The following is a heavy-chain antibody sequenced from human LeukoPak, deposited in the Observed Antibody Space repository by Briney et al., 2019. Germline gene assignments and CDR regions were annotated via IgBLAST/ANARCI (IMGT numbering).Heavy chain of an antibody. CDR2: IYYSGST. CDR3: ARHTVEDSLGY. CDR1: GGSISSSSYY. D-gene: IGHD3-16*01. Sequence: PSETLSLTCTVPGGSISSSSYYWGWIRRPPGKGLEWIGSIYYSGSTYYNPSLKSRVTISVDTSKNQFSLKLSSVTAADTAVYYCARHTVEDSLGYWGQGTLVTVSS. J-gene: IGHJ4*02. V-gene: IGHV4-39*01.